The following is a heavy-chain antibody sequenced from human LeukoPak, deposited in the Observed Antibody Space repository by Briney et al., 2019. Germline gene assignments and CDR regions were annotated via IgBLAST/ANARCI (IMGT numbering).Heavy chain of an antibody. Sequence: GGSLRLSCTASAFTFSSYSINWVRQAPGKGLEWVSSISSGSSCIFYADSVKGRFTISRDNAKNSLYLQMNSLRAEDTAVYYCARGGTGATRDDTFDIWGQGAMVTVFS. CDR1: AFTFSSYS. CDR2: ISSGSSCI. CDR3: ARGGTGATRDDTFDI. V-gene: IGHV3-21*01. D-gene: IGHD1-7*01. J-gene: IGHJ3*02.